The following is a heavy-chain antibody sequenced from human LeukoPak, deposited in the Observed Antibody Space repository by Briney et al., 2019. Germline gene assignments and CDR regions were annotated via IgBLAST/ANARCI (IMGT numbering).Heavy chain of an antibody. CDR1: GFTLSNYA. CDR3: VKAPLPGAVPIEI. D-gene: IGHD3-16*01. CDR2: ISRIGGDT. J-gene: IGHJ3*02. V-gene: IGHV3-64D*06. Sequence: GGSLRLSCSASGFTLSNYAMYWVRQPPGKGLKCVSGISRIGGDTYYADSVKGRFTISRDNSKNTLYLQMSSLRPEDTAIYYCVKAPLPGAVPIEIWGQGTMVSVSS.